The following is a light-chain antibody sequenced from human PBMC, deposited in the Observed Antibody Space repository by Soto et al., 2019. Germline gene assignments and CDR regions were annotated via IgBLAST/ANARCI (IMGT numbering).Light chain of an antibody. J-gene: IGKJ2*01. CDR2: GAS. CDR3: QQYTNWPPYT. CDR1: QSVSSD. Sequence: EIVMTQSPATLSVSPGEGATLSCRASQSVSSDLAWYQQKPGQAPRLLIYGASTRATGIPARFSGSGSGTEFTLTISSQQSEDFAVYDCQQYTNWPPYTFGQGTRLEIK. V-gene: IGKV3-15*01.